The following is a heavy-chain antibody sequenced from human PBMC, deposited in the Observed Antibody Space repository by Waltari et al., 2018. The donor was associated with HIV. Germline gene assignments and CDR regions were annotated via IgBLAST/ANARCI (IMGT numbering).Heavy chain of an antibody. CDR2: MDLGGRP. CDR3: VKSTFLGVMPADYFDV. D-gene: IGHD3-16*01. CDR1: GGSISGYY. J-gene: IGHJ1*01. Sequence: QVQVQESGPGLVGPSETLSLTCSVYGGSISGYYWSWIRHTVANKMGPARKLEWLGRMDLGGRPDSRGDSSRLSMYMDTSKNQVSLKVRSVTAADSAMYYCVKSTFLGVMPADYFDVWGPGTLVTVSS. V-gene: IGHV4-4*07.